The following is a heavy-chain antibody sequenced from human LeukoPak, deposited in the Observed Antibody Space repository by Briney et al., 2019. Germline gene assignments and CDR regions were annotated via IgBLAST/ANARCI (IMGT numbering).Heavy chain of an antibody. J-gene: IGHJ4*02. CDR2: IYYSGST. CDR1: GGSISSYY. V-gene: IGHV4-39*01. CDR3: ARHAGIQLWFYFDY. D-gene: IGHD5-18*01. Sequence: PSETLSLTCTVSGGSISSYYWGWIRQPPGKGLEWIGSIYYSGSTYYNPSLKSRVTISVDTSKNQFSLKLSSVTAADTAVYYCARHAGIQLWFYFDYWGQGTLVTVSS.